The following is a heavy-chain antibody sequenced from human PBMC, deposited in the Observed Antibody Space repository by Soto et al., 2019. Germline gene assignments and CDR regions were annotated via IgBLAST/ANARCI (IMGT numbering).Heavy chain of an antibody. Sequence: PGGSLRLSCAASGFTFSSYGMHWVRQAPGKGLEWVAVIWYDGSNKYYADSVKGRFTISRDNSKNTLYLQMNSLRAEDTAVYYCARDGGRVYSGYGGPEIDYWGQGTLVTVSS. J-gene: IGHJ4*02. V-gene: IGHV3-33*01. D-gene: IGHD5-12*01. CDR3: ARDGGRVYSGYGGPEIDY. CDR1: GFTFSSYG. CDR2: IWYDGSNK.